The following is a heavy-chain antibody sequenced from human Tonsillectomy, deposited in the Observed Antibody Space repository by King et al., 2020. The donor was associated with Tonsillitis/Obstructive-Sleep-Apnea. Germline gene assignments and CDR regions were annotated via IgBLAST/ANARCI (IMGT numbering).Heavy chain of an antibody. J-gene: IGHJ4*01. D-gene: IGHD4-23*01. CDR2: ISWDGGSR. CDR1: GFTFDDYA. CDR3: AKGYGGNSDPFDY. V-gene: IGHV3-43*01. Sequence: VQLVESGGVVVQPGGSLRLSCTASGFTFDDYAMNWVRQAPGKGLEWVSLISWDGGSRYYADSVKGRFTISRDNRKNSLYLQMNSLRTEDTALYYCAKGYGGNSDPFDYWGHGTLVTVSS.